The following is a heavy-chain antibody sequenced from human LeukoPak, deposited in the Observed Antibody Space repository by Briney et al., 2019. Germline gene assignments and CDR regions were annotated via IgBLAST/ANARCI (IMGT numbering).Heavy chain of an antibody. J-gene: IGHJ3*02. V-gene: IGHV3-30*02. D-gene: IGHD3-3*01. CDR1: GFTFSRYG. Sequence: GGSLRLSCAASGFTFSRYGMEWVRQAPGKGLEWVAFIRFDGSNEYYADSVKGRFTISRDNSKNTLYLQMNTLRVEDTAVYYCAKGGAPAGFWSAPRDAFDIWGQGTMVTVSS. CDR2: IRFDGSNE. CDR3: AKGGAPAGFWSAPRDAFDI.